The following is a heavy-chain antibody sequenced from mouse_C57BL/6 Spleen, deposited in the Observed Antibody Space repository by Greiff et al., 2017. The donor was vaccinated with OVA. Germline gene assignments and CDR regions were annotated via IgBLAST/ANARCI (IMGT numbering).Heavy chain of an antibody. CDR1: GYTFTSYW. J-gene: IGHJ4*01. CDR3: ARFGAYYSNYDYAKDY. V-gene: IGHV1-61*01. Sequence: VQLQQPGAELVRPGSSVKLSCKASGYTFTSYWMDWVKQRPGQGLEWIGNIYPSDSETHYNQKFKDKATLTVDKSSSTAYMQLSSLTSEDSAVYYCARFGAYYSNYDYAKDYWGQGTSVTVSS. D-gene: IGHD2-5*01. CDR2: IYPSDSET.